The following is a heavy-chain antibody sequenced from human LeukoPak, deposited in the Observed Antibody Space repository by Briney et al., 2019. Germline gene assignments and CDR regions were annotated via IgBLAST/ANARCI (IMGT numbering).Heavy chain of an antibody. V-gene: IGHV3-20*04. D-gene: IGHD5-24*01. J-gene: IGHJ4*02. CDR3: AKEAYIEMATITPDY. Sequence: PGGSLRLSCAASGFTFDDYGMSWVRQAPGKGLEWVSGINWNGGSTGYADSVKGRFTISRDNSKNTLYLQMNSLRAEDTAVYYCAKEAYIEMATITPDYWGQGTLVTVSS. CDR2: INWNGGST. CDR1: GFTFDDYG.